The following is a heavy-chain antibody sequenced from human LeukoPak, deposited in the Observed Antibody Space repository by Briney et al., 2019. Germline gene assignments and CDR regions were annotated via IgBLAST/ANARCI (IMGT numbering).Heavy chain of an antibody. CDR1: GFTFSSSA. CDR3: TRDTTMVRGVIPFDY. D-gene: IGHD3-10*01. Sequence: GGSLRLSCAASGFTFSSSAMSWVRQAPGKGLEWVSSISSSSYIYYADSVKGRFTISRDNARNSLYLQMNSLRAEDTAVYYCTRDTTMVRGVIPFDYWGQGTLVTVSS. CDR2: ISSSSYI. J-gene: IGHJ4*02. V-gene: IGHV3-21*01.